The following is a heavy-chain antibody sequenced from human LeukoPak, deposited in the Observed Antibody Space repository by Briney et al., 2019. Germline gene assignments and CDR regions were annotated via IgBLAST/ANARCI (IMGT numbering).Heavy chain of an antibody. V-gene: IGHV1-69*05. J-gene: IGHJ4*02. CDR1: GGTFSSYA. CDR2: IIPIFGTA. CDR3: ARLCGGDCPDDY. D-gene: IGHD2-21*02. Sequence: SVKVSCKASGGTFSSYAISWARQAPGQGLEWMGGIIPIFGTANYAQKFQGRVTITTDESTSTAYMELSSLRSEDTAVYYCARLCGGDCPDDYWGQGTPVTVSS.